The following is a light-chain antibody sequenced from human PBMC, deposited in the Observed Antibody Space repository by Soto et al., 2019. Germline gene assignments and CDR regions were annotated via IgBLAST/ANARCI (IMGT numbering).Light chain of an antibody. J-gene: IGKJ4*02. CDR3: QHYNSYSEA. V-gene: IGKV1-5*01. Sequence: IQMTQSPSTLSASVGDRYTITCRASQTISSWLAWYQQKKGKXPKXXVYAASSLQSGVPSRFSGSGSGTELTITISSLQPDDGETYYCQHYNSYSEAFGRGTKVEIK. CDR1: QTISSW. CDR2: AAS.